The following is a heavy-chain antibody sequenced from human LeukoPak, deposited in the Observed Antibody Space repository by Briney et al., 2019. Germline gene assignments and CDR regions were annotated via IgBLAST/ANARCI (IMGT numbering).Heavy chain of an antibody. CDR2: ISSSSSTI. D-gene: IGHD3-10*01. CDR1: GFTFSSYS. J-gene: IGHJ4*02. CDR3: ARILRAGGYPNFDY. V-gene: IGHV3-48*01. Sequence: GGSLRLSCAASGFTFSSYSMNWVRQAPGKGREGVSYISSSSSTIYYADSVKGRFTISRDNAKNSLYLQMNSLRAEDTAVYYCARILRAGGYPNFDYWGQGTLVTVSS.